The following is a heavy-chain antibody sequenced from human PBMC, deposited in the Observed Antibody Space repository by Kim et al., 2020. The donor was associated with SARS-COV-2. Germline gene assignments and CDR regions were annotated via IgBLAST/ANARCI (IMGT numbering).Heavy chain of an antibody. CDR3: TRTRMALRYFDWLPDAFDI. CDR1: GFTFGDYA. CDR2: IRSKAYGGTT. J-gene: IGHJ3*02. V-gene: IGHV3-49*03. Sequence: GGSLRLSCTASGFTFGDYAMSWFRQAPGKGLEWVGFIRSKAYGGTTEYAASVKGRFTISRDDSKSIAYLQMNSLKTEDTAVYYCTRTRMALRYFDWLPDAFDIWGQGKMVTVSS. D-gene: IGHD3-9*01.